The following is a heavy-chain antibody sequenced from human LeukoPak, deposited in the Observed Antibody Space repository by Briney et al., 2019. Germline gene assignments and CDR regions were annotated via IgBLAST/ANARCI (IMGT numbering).Heavy chain of an antibody. J-gene: IGHJ2*01. Sequence: SVKVSCRASGFTFTSSAVQWVRQARGQRLEWIGWIVVGSGNTSYAQKFQERVTITRDMSTSTAYMELSSLRSEDTAVYYCAAAPQYDILSFDLWGRGTLVTVSS. CDR1: GFTFTSSA. CDR2: IVVGSGNT. CDR3: AAAPQYDILSFDL. V-gene: IGHV1-58*01. D-gene: IGHD3-9*01.